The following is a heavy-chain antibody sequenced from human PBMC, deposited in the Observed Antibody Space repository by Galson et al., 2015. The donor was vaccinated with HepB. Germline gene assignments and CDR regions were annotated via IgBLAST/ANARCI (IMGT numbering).Heavy chain of an antibody. CDR1: GFSVSRNF. J-gene: IGHJ4*02. CDR2: IYSGVTT. V-gene: IGHV3-53*01. D-gene: IGHD2-2*01. Sequence: SLRLSCAASGFSVSRNFMSWVRQAPGKGLEWVSVIYSGVTTYYADSVRGRFTISRDNSKNMLYLQMNSLRAEDTAMYYCARELPATAGSFDNWGQGTLVTVSS. CDR3: ARELPATAGSFDN.